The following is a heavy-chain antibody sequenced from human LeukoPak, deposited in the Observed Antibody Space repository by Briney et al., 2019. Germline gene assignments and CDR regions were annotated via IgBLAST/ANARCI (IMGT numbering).Heavy chain of an antibody. V-gene: IGHV3-48*04. J-gene: IGHJ4*02. CDR3: ARDESREPYYFDY. D-gene: IGHD1-14*01. Sequence: TGGSLRLSCAASGFTFSSYSMNWVRQAPGKGLEWVSYISGRSSLIYYADSVKGRFTISRDNAKNSLYLQMNSLRAEDTALYYCARDESREPYYFDYWGQGTLVTVSS. CDR1: GFTFSSYS. CDR2: ISGRSSLI.